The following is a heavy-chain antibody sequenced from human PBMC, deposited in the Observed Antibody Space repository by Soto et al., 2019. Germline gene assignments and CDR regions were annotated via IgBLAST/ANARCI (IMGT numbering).Heavy chain of an antibody. V-gene: IGHV3-23*01. D-gene: IGHD1-26*01. Sequence: EVQLLESGGGLVQPGGSLRLSCAASGFTFSIYAMRWVRQAPVKGLEWVSAISGSGGSTYYADSVKGRFTISRDNSKNTLYLQMNSLRAEDTAVYYCARRGSGSYYDYWGQGTLVTVSS. CDR3: ARRGSGSYYDY. CDR2: ISGSGGST. CDR1: GFTFSIYA. J-gene: IGHJ4*02.